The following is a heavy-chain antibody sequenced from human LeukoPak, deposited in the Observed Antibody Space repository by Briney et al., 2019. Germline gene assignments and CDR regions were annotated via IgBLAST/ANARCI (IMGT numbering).Heavy chain of an antibody. J-gene: IGHJ4*02. CDR1: GFTFSSYS. D-gene: IGHD6-19*01. CDR3: AREGYSSGWYCSY. Sequence: GGSLTLSCAASGFTFSSYSMNWVRQAPGKGLEWVSSISSSSSYIYYADSVKGRFTISRDNAKNSLYLQMNSLRAEDTAVYYCAREGYSSGWYCSYWGQGTLVTVSS. CDR2: ISSSSSYI. V-gene: IGHV3-21*01.